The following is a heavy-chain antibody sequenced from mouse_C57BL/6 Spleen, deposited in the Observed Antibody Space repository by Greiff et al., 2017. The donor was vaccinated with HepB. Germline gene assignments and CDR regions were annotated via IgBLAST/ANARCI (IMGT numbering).Heavy chain of an antibody. CDR2: INPNNGGT. D-gene: IGHD2-3*01. Sequence: VQLKESGPELVKPGASVKIPCKASGYTFTDYNMDWVKQSHGKSLEWIGDINPNNGGTIYNQKFKGKATLTVDKSSSTAYMELRSLTSEDTAVYYCARSGDGYYRFDYWGQGTTLTVSS. V-gene: IGHV1-18*01. CDR3: ARSGDGYYRFDY. J-gene: IGHJ2*01. CDR1: GYTFTDYN.